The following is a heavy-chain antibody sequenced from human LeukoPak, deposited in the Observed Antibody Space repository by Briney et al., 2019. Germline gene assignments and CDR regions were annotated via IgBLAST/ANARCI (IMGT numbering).Heavy chain of an antibody. CDR1: GFTFSSYW. V-gene: IGHV3-74*01. CDR3: ARTGYGVGGGPFDY. Sequence: GGSLRLSCAASGFTFSSYWMHWVRQAPGKGLVWVSRINTDGSSTSYADSVKGRFTISRDNAKNTLYLQMNSLRAEDTAVYYCARTGYGVGGGPFDYWGQGTLVTVSS. CDR2: INTDGSST. D-gene: IGHD4-17*01. J-gene: IGHJ4*02.